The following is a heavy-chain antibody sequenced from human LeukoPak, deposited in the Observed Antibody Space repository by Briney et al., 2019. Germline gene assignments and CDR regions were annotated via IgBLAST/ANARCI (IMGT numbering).Heavy chain of an antibody. Sequence: QTGGSLRLSCAGSGFTFSNYAMNWIRQAPGKGLEWVSYITGNGGNVDYADSVKGRFTISRDNAKNSLYLQMSSLRVEDTAIYYCAREGESADRDAFDIWGQGTMVTVSS. J-gene: IGHJ3*02. D-gene: IGHD3-16*01. CDR3: AREGESADRDAFDI. V-gene: IGHV3-48*03. CDR2: ITGNGGNV. CDR1: GFTFSNYA.